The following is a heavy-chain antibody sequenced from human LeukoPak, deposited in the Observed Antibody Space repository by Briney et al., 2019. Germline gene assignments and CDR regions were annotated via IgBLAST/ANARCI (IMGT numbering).Heavy chain of an antibody. CDR3: ARDRYCSTTSCYDTPDDAFDI. J-gene: IGHJ3*02. Sequence: GGSLRLSCAASGFTFSSYSMNWVRQAPGKGLEWVSYISSSSIPIYYADSVRGRFTVSRDNAQNSLYLQMNSLRAEDTAVYYCARDRYCSTTSCYDTPDDAFDIWGQGTMVTVSS. CDR2: ISSSSIPI. V-gene: IGHV3-48*01. D-gene: IGHD2-2*01. CDR1: GFTFSSYS.